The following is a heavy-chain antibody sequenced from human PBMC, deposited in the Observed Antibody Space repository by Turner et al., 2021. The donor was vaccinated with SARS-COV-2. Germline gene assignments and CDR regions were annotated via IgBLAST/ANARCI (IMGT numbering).Heavy chain of an antibody. D-gene: IGHD3-22*01. J-gene: IGHJ5*02. CDR2: ISAYNGNT. CDR3: AREPFTYYYDSSGNWFDP. CDR1: CFTVASYG. V-gene: IGHV1-18*01. Sequence: VPLVPSGAEVKKPGASVKVSFQASCFTVASYGISWGRQAPGQGLEWMGWISAYNGNTNYAQKLQGRVTMTTDTSTSTAYMELRSLRSDDTAVYYCAREPFTYYYDSSGNWFDPWGQGTLVTVSS.